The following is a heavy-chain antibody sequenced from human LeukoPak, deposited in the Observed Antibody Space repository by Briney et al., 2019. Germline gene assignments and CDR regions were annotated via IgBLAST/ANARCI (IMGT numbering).Heavy chain of an antibody. Sequence: GGSLILSCSVSGFTISSYAMHWVRQAPGKGLEYVSSISSDGKSTYYVDSAKGRFTISRDNSKNTLYLQMSSLRAEDTAVYYCVKDRWVDYWGQGTLVTVSS. CDR3: VKDRWVDY. J-gene: IGHJ4*02. CDR1: GFTISSYA. V-gene: IGHV3-64D*09. CDR2: ISSDGKST. D-gene: IGHD4-23*01.